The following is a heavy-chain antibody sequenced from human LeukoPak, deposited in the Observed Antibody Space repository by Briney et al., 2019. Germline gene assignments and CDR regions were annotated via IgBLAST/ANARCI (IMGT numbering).Heavy chain of an antibody. CDR1: GGSISSGSYY. Sequence: SQTLSLTCTVSGGSISSGSYYWSWIRQPAGKGLEWIGRIYTSGSTNYNPSLKSRVTISVDTSKNQFSLKLSSVTAADTAVYYCARARFPLGYCSSTSCRGRYYYYMDVWGKGTTVTVSS. CDR2: IYTSGST. CDR3: ARARFPLGYCSSTSCRGRYYYYMDV. V-gene: IGHV4-61*02. J-gene: IGHJ6*03. D-gene: IGHD2-2*01.